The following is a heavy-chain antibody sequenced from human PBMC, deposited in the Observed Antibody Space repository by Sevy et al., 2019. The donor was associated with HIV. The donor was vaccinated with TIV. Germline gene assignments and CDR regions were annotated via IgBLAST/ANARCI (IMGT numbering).Heavy chain of an antibody. CDR1: GFTFSNAW. Sequence: GGSLRLSCGASGFTFSNAWMTWVRQAPGKGLEWVGRIKSKSEGGTTDYAAPVKGRFTISRDDSKNTLYLQMNSLKSDDTAVYCCTNNRGYCIDGVCAQYFDSWGQGTLVTVSS. V-gene: IGHV3-15*01. J-gene: IGHJ4*02. CDR3: TNNRGYCIDGVCAQYFDS. D-gene: IGHD2-8*01. CDR2: IKSKSEGGTT.